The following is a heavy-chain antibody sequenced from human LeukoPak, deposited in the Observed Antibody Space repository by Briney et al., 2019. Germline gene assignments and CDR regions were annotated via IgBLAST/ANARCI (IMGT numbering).Heavy chain of an antibody. D-gene: IGHD3-22*01. CDR1: GYTFTGYY. Sequence: ASVKVSCKASGYTFTGYYMHWVRQAPGQGLEWMGWINPNSGGTNYAQKFQGRVTMTRDTSISTAYMELSRLRSDDTAVYYCATYYYDSSGYPILAAWGQGTLVTVSS. J-gene: IGHJ5*02. V-gene: IGHV1-2*02. CDR3: ATYYYDSSGYPILAA. CDR2: INPNSGGT.